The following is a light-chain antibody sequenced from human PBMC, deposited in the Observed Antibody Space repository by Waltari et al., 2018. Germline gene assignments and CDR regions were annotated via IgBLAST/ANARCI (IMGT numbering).Light chain of an antibody. Sequence: EIVLTQSPGNMSLSPGDRATLSCRASQSVTASQVAWYQQKPGQAPRLLIYGASTRATGTPDRFSGTGSGTDFILTISGLEPEDFAVYFCQQYGSSIPFTFGPGTKV. CDR3: QQYGSSIPFT. V-gene: IGKV3-20*01. CDR2: GAS. J-gene: IGKJ3*01. CDR1: QSVTASQ.